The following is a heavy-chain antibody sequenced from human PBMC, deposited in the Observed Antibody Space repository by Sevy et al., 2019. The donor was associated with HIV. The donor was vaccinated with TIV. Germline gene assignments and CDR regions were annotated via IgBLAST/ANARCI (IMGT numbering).Heavy chain of an antibody. V-gene: IGHV3-49*04. CDR3: TRWKGLQSIFDY. CDR1: GFTVGDYA. D-gene: IGHD1-1*01. CDR2: LKSKADGGTV. Sequence: GGSLRLSCTTSGFTVGDYAMNWVRQAPGKGLEWVAFLKSKADGGTVDHAASVKGRFTTSSDDSKSIAYLQMNDLTTEDTVVYYWTRWKGLQSIFDYWGQGALVTVSS. J-gene: IGHJ4*02.